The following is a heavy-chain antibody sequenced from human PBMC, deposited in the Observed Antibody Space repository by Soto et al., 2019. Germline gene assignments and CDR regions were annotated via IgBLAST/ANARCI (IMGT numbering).Heavy chain of an antibody. V-gene: IGHV4-39*01. Sequence: PSETLSLTCTVSGGSISSSSYYWGWIRQPPGKGLEWIGSIYYSGSTYYNPSLKSRVTISVDTSKNQFSLKLSSVTAADTAVYYCARHSGFIGSSHFVDYWGQGTLVTAPQ. CDR3: ARHSGFIGSSHFVDY. D-gene: IGHD1-26*01. CDR2: IYYSGST. CDR1: GGSISSSSYY. J-gene: IGHJ4*02.